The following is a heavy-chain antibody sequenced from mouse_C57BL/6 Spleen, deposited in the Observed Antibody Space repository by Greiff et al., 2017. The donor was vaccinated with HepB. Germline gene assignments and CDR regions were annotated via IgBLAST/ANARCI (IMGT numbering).Heavy chain of an antibody. J-gene: IGHJ4*01. V-gene: IGHV1-77*01. CDR3: ARSGDYSSGGYAMDY. Sequence: QVQLQQSGAELVKPGASVKISCKASGYTSTDYYINWVKQRPGQGLEWIGKIGPGSGSTYYNEKFKGKATLTANKSSSTAYMQLSSLTSEDSAVYFCARSGDYSSGGYAMDYWGQGTSVTVSS. CDR2: IGPGSGST. CDR1: GYTSTDYY. D-gene: IGHD2-5*01.